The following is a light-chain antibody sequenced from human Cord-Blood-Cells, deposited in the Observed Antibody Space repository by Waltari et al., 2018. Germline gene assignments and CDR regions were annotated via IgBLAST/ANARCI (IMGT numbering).Light chain of an antibody. CDR2: EVS. Sequence: QSALTQPPSPSGSPGQSVTIPCPGTSSHVCGSNYVSWYQQHPGKAPKLMIYEVSKRPSGVPDRFSGSKSGNTASLTVSGLQAEDEADYYCSSYAGSNNYVVFGGGTKLTVL. V-gene: IGLV2-8*01. CDR3: SSYAGSNNYVV. J-gene: IGLJ2*01. CDR1: SSHVCGSNY.